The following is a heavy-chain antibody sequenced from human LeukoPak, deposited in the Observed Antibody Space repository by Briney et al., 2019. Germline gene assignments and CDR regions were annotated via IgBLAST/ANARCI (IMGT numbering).Heavy chain of an antibody. Sequence: ASVKVSCKASGYTFTGYYMHWVRQAPGQGLEWMGWFNPNSGGTNYAQKFQGRVTMTRDTSISTAYMELSRLRSDDTAVYYCARPSSDFEYSSSSWGHWFDPWGQGTLVTVSS. V-gene: IGHV1-2*02. CDR1: GYTFTGYY. CDR2: FNPNSGGT. D-gene: IGHD6-6*01. CDR3: ARPSSDFEYSSSSWGHWFDP. J-gene: IGHJ5*02.